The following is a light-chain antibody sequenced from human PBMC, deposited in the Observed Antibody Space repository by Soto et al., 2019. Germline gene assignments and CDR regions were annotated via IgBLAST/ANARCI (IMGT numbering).Light chain of an antibody. CDR1: RDIGTW. CDR2: AAS. CDR3: QQASVLPFT. Sequence: DIQMTQSPSSVSASVGDRVTITCRASRDIGTWLAWYQQIPGKAPKLLIFAASTLQNRVPSRFSGSGSGTDFTLTISGLRPEDFATYYCQQASVLPFTFGPGTKVDIK. J-gene: IGKJ3*01. V-gene: IGKV1-12*01.